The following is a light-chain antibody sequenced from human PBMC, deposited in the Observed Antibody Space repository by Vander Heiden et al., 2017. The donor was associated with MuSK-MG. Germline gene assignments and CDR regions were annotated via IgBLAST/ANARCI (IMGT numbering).Light chain of an antibody. CDR2: ASN. V-gene: IGLV3-19*01. CDR1: SLRSFF. CDR3: SSRDSSGNYLL. Sequence: SSELTQDPALSVAFGPTVNIICQGDSLRSFFASWYQQKPGQAPVVVLYASNNRPSGIPDRFSGSRAGNTASLTVTGAQAEDEADYYYSSRDSSGNYLLFGGGTKLTVL. J-gene: IGLJ2*01.